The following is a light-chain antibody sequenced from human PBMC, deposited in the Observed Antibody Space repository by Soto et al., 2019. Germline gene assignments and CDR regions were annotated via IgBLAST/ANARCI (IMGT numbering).Light chain of an antibody. J-gene: IGKJ4*01. CDR3: QQYGVTPPNT. CDR1: QIVSSTY. CDR2: GAS. V-gene: IGKV3-20*01. Sequence: EIVLTQSPGTLSLSPRERATLSCRASQIVSSTYLAWFQQKPGQAPRLLIYGASTRATGIPDRFSGSGSGTDFTLTISGLEPEDFALYYCQQYGVTPPNTFGGGTKVEV.